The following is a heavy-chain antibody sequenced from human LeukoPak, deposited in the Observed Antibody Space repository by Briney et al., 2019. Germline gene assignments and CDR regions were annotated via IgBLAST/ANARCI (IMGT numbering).Heavy chain of an antibody. CDR2: ISGSGANT. J-gene: IGHJ4*02. Sequence: GRSLRLSCAASGFTFSNYAMTWVRQAPGKGLEWVSGISGSGANTYYADSLEGRFTISRDNSKNTLYLQMNSLRAEDTAVYYCARDSYRYDFWSGYFGYWGQGTLVTVSS. CDR1: GFTFSNYA. V-gene: IGHV3-23*01. D-gene: IGHD3-3*01. CDR3: ARDSYRYDFWSGYFGY.